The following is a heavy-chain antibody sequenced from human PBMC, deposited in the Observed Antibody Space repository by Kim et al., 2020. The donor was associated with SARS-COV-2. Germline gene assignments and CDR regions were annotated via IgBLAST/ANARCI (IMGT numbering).Heavy chain of an antibody. V-gene: IGHV4-34*01. CDR2: INHSGST. Sequence: SETLSLTCAVYGGSFSGYYWSWIRQPPGKGLEWIGEINHSGSTNYNPSLKSRVTISVDTSKNQFSLKLSSVTAADTAVYYCARDKRVRGVNHRYYYYGMDVWGQGTTVTVSS. J-gene: IGHJ6*02. CDR1: GGSFSGYY. CDR3: ARDKRVRGVNHRYYYYGMDV. D-gene: IGHD3-10*01.